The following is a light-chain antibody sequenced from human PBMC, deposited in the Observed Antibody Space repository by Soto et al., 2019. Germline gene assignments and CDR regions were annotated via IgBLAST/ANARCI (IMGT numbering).Light chain of an antibody. Sequence: EIVLTQSPATLSLSPGERATLSCRASQSVSSYLAWYQQKPGQAPRLLIYDASTRATGIPARFSGSGSGTDFTLTISSLEPEDFAVYYCQQRSNWPRLWTCGQGTKVEIK. CDR1: QSVSSY. V-gene: IGKV3-11*01. J-gene: IGKJ1*01. CDR2: DAS. CDR3: QQRSNWPRLWT.